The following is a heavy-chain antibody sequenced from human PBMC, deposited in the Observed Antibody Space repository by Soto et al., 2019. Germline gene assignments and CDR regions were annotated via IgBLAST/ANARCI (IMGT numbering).Heavy chain of an antibody. CDR3: ARAGLNRVKYYYGMDV. Sequence: ASLKVSCKASGYTFTGYDMHWVRQAPGQGLEWMGWINPNSGGTNYAQKFQGWVTMTRDTSISTAYMELSRLRSDDTAVYYCARAGLNRVKYYYGMDVWGQGTTVPVSS. V-gene: IGHV1-2*04. J-gene: IGHJ6*02. CDR1: GYTFTGYD. CDR2: INPNSGGT. D-gene: IGHD3-10*01.